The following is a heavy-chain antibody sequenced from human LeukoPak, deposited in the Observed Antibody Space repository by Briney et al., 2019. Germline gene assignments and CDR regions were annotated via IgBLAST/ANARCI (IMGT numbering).Heavy chain of an antibody. D-gene: IGHD6-13*01. CDR2: IYHSGST. Sequence: SETLSLTCSVSGGSMSSYYWSWIRQSPGKGLEWIGYIYHSGSTNYNPSLKSRVTISVDTSKNQFSLKLSSVTAEDTAVYYCARGGMAWYSSSWYHPYYFDYWGQGTLVTVSS. CDR1: GGSMSSYY. J-gene: IGHJ4*02. CDR3: ARGGMAWYSSSWYHPYYFDY. V-gene: IGHV4-59*12.